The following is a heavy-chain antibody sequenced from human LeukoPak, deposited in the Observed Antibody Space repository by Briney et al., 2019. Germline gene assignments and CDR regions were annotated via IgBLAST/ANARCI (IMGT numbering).Heavy chain of an antibody. V-gene: IGHV3-7*01. D-gene: IGHD2-15*01. CDR2: IKQDGSEK. Sequence: GGSLRLSCAASGFTFSSYWMSWVRQAPGKGLEWVANIKQDGSEKYYVDSVKGRFTISRDNAKNSLYLQMNSLRAEDTAVYYCARDFVVVVEATPWGHYMDVWGKGTTVTVSS. J-gene: IGHJ6*03. CDR1: GFTFSSYW. CDR3: ARDFVVVVEATPWGHYMDV.